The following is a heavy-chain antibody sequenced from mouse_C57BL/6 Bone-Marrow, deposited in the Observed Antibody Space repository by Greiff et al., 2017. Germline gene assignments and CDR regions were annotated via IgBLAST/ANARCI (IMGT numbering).Heavy chain of an antibody. CDR1: GYTFTDYY. CDR2: IYPGSGNT. V-gene: IGHV1-76*01. Sequence: VQLQQSGAELVRPGASVKLSCKASGYTFTDYYINWVKQRPGQGLEWIARIYPGSGNTYYNEKFKGKATLTAEKSSSTAYMQLSSLTSEDSAVYFCARGGYYDYYAMDYWGQGTSVTVSS. J-gene: IGHJ4*01. D-gene: IGHD2-3*01. CDR3: ARGGYYDYYAMDY.